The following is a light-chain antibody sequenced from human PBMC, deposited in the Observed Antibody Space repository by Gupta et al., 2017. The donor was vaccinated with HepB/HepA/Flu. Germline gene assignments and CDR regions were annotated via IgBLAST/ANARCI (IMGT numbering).Light chain of an antibody. Sequence: SSELTQDPAVSVALGQTVRITCQGVSLRSYFGSWYQQKAGQAPVLVIYDKNSRPSGIPDRFSGSSLGNTASLIITGAQAEDEADYYCNSRDSSGNHYVFGTGTKVTVL. CDR1: SLRSYF. CDR3: NSRDSSGNHYV. J-gene: IGLJ1*01. V-gene: IGLV3-19*01. CDR2: DKN.